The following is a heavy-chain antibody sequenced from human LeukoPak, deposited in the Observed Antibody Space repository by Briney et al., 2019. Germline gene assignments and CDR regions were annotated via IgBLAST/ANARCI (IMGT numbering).Heavy chain of an antibody. V-gene: IGHV4-38-2*02. J-gene: IGHJ5*02. CDR3: ALSTVTTLEENWLTP. Sequence: SETLSLTCTVSGYSISSGYYWGWIRQPPGKGLEWIGSIYHSGSTYYDPSLKSRVTISVDTSKSQFSLKLSSVTAADTAVYYCALSTVTTLEENWLTPGAREPWSPSPQ. CDR1: GYSISSGYY. CDR2: IYHSGST. D-gene: IGHD4-17*01.